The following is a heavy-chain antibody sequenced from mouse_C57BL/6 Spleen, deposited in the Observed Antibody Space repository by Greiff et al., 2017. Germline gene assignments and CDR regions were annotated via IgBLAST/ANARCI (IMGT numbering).Heavy chain of an antibody. Sequence: QVQLQQSEAELAKPGASVKLSCKASGYTFTSYWMHWVNQRPGQGLEWIGYINPSSGYTKYNQKFKDTATLTADKSSSTAYMQLSSLTYEDSAVYYCARSDYGSSYDYWGQGTTLTVSS. CDR2: INPSSGYT. CDR3: ARSDYGSSYDY. D-gene: IGHD1-1*01. J-gene: IGHJ2*01. V-gene: IGHV1-7*01. CDR1: GYTFTSYW.